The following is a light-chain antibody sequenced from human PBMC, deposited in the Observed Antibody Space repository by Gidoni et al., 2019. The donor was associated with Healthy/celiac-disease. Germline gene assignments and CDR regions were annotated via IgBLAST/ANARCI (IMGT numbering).Light chain of an antibody. CDR3: QQYGSSPLT. CDR2: GAS. J-gene: IGKJ4*01. V-gene: IGKV3-20*01. Sequence: EIVLTQSPGTLSLSPGERATLSCRASQSVSSSYLAWYQQTPGHAPRLLIYGASSRATGIPDRFSGSGSGTDFTLTISRLEPEDFAVYYCQQYGSSPLTFGGGTKVEIQ. CDR1: QSVSSSY.